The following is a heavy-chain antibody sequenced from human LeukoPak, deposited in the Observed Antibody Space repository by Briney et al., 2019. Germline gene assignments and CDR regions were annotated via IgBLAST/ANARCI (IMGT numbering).Heavy chain of an antibody. J-gene: IGHJ6*02. D-gene: IGHD5-18*01. V-gene: IGHV3-30-3*01. CDR3: ASGPDTAMVTFYYYGMDV. CDR1: GFTFSSYA. CDR2: ISYDGSNK. Sequence: PGGSLRLSCAASGFTFSSYAMHWVRQAPGKGLEWVAVISYDGSNKYYADSVKGRFTISRDNSKNTPYLQMNSLRAEDTAVYYCASGPDTAMVTFYYYGMDVWGQGTTVTVSS.